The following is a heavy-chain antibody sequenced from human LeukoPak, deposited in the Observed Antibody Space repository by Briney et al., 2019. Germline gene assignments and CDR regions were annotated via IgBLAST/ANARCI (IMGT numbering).Heavy chain of an antibody. D-gene: IGHD3-16*01. V-gene: IGHV1-69*05. CDR2: IIPIFGTA. J-gene: IGHJ6*03. CDR3: ATPGGKYGAGYYYYTDV. CDR1: GGTFSSYA. Sequence: ASVKVPCKASGGTFSSYAISWVRQAPGQGLEWMGGIIPIFGTANYAQKFQGRVTITTDESTSTAYMELSSLRSEDTAVYYCATPGGKYGAGYYYYTDVWGKGTTVTVSS.